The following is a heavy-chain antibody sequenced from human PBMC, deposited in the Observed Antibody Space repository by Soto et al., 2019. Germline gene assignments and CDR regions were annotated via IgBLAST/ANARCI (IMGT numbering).Heavy chain of an antibody. CDR2: IDKVGTDS. V-gene: IGHV3-74*01. D-gene: IGHD3-10*01. CDR3: ARGWFGPDV. CDR1: EFTFSGRS. Sequence: EVQLAESGGGLVQPGRSLRLSCAASEFTFSGRSVHWVRQAPGKGLVWVSGIDKVGTDSTYADSVKGRFTSSRDNAKNTVYLQMNSLRVEDTAVYYCARGWFGPDVWGKGTTVTVSS. J-gene: IGHJ6*03.